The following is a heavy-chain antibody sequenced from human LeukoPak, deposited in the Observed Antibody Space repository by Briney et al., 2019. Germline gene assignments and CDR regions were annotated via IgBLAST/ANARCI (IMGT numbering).Heavy chain of an antibody. J-gene: IGHJ6*02. D-gene: IGHD5-18*01. CDR2: IYSGGST. CDR1: GFTVSSNY. CDR3: ARGDRRYSYGQQDYYFGMDV. Sequence: GGSLRLSCAASGFTVSSNYMSWVRQAPGQGLEWVSVIYSGGSTYYADSVKGRFTISRDNSKNTLYLQMNRLRAEDTVVCYCARGDRRYSYGQQDYYFGMDVWGQGTTVTVSS. V-gene: IGHV3-66*01.